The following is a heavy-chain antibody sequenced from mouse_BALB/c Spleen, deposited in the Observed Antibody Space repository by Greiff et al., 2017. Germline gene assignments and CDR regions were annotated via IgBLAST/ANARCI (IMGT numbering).Heavy chain of an antibody. CDR3: AREVITTDAMDY. Sequence: QVHVKQPGAELVRPGASVKLSCKASGYTFTSYWMNWVKQRPEQGLEWIGRIDPYDSETHYNQKFKDKAILTVDKSSSTAYMQLSSLTSEDSAVYYCAREVITTDAMDYWGQGTSVTVSS. CDR2: IDPYDSET. J-gene: IGHJ4*01. D-gene: IGHD2-4*01. V-gene: IGHV1-52*01. CDR1: GYTFTSYW.